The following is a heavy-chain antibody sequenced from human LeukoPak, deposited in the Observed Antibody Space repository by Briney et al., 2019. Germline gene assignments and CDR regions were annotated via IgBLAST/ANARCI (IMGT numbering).Heavy chain of an antibody. CDR1: GYTFTSYY. V-gene: IGHV1-46*01. CDR3: ARVQVGATDNWFDP. Sequence: ASVKVSCKASGYTFTSYYMHWVRQAPGQGLEWMGIINPSGGSTSYAQKFQGRVTMTTDTSTSTAYMELRSLRSDDTAVYYCARVQVGATDNWFDPWGQGTLVTVSS. CDR2: INPSGGST. D-gene: IGHD1-26*01. J-gene: IGHJ5*02.